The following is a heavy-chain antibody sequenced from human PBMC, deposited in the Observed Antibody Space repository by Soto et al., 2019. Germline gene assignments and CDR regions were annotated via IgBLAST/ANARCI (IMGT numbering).Heavy chain of an antibody. CDR2: ISAYNGHT. V-gene: IGHV1-18*04. D-gene: IGHD6-13*01. CDR3: AIRPAATGTSWLEP. J-gene: IGHJ5*02. Sequence: AAGQVSFMASGYSFTNYGITWLRQARGEGLEWMGWISAYNGHTNYAQKVQGRVTMTTDTSTSTAYMELRSLRSDDTAVFYCAIRPAATGTSWLEPWGQRTLVTVSS. CDR1: GYSFTNYG.